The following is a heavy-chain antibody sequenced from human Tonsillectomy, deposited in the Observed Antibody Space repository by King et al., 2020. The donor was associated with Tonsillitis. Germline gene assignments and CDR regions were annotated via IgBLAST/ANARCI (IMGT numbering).Heavy chain of an antibody. Sequence: VQLQESGPGLVKPSQTLSLTCTVSGDSISSGSYYWSWIRQPAGKGLEWIGRIYTSGCTSYNPSLKSRVTISVDTSKNQFSLMLSSVTAADTAVYYCAGTDCGGDCYPQRGLDYWGQGTLVTVSS. D-gene: IGHD2-21*02. CDR1: GDSISSGSYY. V-gene: IGHV4-61*02. CDR3: AGTDCGGDCYPQRGLDY. CDR2: IYTSGCT. J-gene: IGHJ4*02.